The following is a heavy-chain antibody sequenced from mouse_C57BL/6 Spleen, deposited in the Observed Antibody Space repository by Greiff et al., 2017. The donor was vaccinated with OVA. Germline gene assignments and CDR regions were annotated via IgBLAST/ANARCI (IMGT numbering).Heavy chain of an antibody. Sequence: VQLQQPGAELVMPGASVKLSCKASGYTFTSYWMHWVKQRPGQGLEWIGEIDPSDSYTNYNQKFKGKSTLTVDKSSSTAYMQLSSLTSEDSAVYYCARSGVTTVVRAMDYWGKGTSVTVSS. CDR3: ARSGVTTVVRAMDY. J-gene: IGHJ4*01. CDR1: GYTFTSYW. D-gene: IGHD1-1*01. V-gene: IGHV1-69*01. CDR2: IDPSDSYT.